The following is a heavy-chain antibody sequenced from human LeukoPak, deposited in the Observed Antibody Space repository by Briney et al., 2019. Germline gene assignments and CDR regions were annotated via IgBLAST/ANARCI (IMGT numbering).Heavy chain of an antibody. V-gene: IGHV1-3*01. Sequence: GTSVKVSCKASGYTFTSYAMHWVRQAPGQRLEWMGWINAGNGNTKYSQKFQGRVTITRDTSASTAYMELSSLRSEDTAVYYCGRAGGGLVRGETYYFDYWGQGTLVTVSS. J-gene: IGHJ4*02. CDR2: INAGNGNT. D-gene: IGHD6-19*01. CDR1: GYTFTSYA. CDR3: GRAGGGLVRGETYYFDY.